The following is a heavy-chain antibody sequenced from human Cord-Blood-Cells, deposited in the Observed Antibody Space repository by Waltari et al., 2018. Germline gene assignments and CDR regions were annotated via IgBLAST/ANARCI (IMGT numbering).Heavy chain of an antibody. V-gene: IGHV1-2*04. CDR3: ARVSCRGSSCPFDY. D-gene: IGHD6-13*01. CDR1: GYTFTGYY. J-gene: IGHJ4*02. Sequence: QVQLVQSGAEVKKPGASVKVSCKASGYTFTGYYMHWVRQAPGQGLAWMGWINPNRAGTNYAQKLQGWVTMTRDTSISTAYMELSRLRSDDTAVYYCARVSCRGSSCPFDYWGQGTLVTVSS. CDR2: INPNRAGT.